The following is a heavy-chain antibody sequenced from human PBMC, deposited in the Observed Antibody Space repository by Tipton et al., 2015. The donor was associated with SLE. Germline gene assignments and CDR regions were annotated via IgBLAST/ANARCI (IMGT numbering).Heavy chain of an antibody. CDR1: GGSFRGYY. V-gene: IGHV4-34*01. J-gene: IGHJ4*02. CDR3: ARGAVVVVAATLFDY. CDR2: INHSGST. Sequence: TLSLTCAVYGGSFRGYYWSWIRQPPGKGLEWIGEINHSGSTNYNPSLKSRVTISVDTSKNQFSLKLSSVTAADTAVYYCARGAVVVVAATLFDYRGQGTLVTVSS. D-gene: IGHD2-15*01.